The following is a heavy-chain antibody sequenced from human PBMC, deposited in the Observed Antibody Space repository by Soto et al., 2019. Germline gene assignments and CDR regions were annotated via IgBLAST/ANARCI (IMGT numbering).Heavy chain of an antibody. D-gene: IGHD6-19*01. Sequence: SETLSLTCTVSGGSISSYYWSWIRQPPGKGLEWIGYIYYSGSTNYNPSLKSRVTISVDTSKNQFSLKLSSVTAADTAVYYCARERGYSSGLFDYWGQGTLVTVSS. J-gene: IGHJ4*02. V-gene: IGHV4-59*01. CDR1: GGSISSYY. CDR3: ARERGYSSGLFDY. CDR2: IYYSGST.